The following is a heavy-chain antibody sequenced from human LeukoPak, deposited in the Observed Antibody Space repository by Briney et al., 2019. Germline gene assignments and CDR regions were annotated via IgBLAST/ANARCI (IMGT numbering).Heavy chain of an antibody. V-gene: IGHV5-51*01. CDR3: ARLPTYYSDSSGHYYFDY. D-gene: IGHD3-22*01. CDR1: GYSFDAYW. CDR2: IYPGDSDT. Sequence: GESLKISCKVSGYSFDAYWSAWVRQMPGKGLEGMGIIYPGDSDTRDSPSFQGQVTISADKSVTTAHLQWSSLKASDTAMYYCARLPTYYSDSSGHYYFDYWGQGALVTVSS. J-gene: IGHJ4*02.